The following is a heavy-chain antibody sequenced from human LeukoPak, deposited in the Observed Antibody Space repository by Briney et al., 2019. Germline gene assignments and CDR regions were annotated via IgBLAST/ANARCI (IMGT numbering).Heavy chain of an antibody. CDR1: GFTFSSYG. CDR2: ISYDGSNK. CDR3: ARATGPLTIFGWFDP. Sequence: GGSLRLSCAASGFTFSSYGMHWVRQAPGKGLEWVAVISYDGSNKYYADSVKGRFTISRDNSKNTLYLQMNSLRAEDTAVYYCARATGPLTIFGWFDPWGQGTLVTVSS. V-gene: IGHV3-30*19. J-gene: IGHJ5*02. D-gene: IGHD3-3*01.